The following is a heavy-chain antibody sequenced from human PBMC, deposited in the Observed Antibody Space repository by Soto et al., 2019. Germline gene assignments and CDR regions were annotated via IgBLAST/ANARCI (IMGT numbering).Heavy chain of an antibody. CDR2: ISYDGSNK. CDR3: ARALMAARWGNYYYGMDV. V-gene: IGHV3-30-3*01. D-gene: IGHD3-16*01. CDR1: GFTFSSYA. Sequence: GGSLRLSCAASGFTFSSYAMHWVRQAPGKGLEWVAVISYDGSNKYYADSVKGRFTISRDNSKNTLYLQMNSLRAEDTAVYYCARALMAARWGNYYYGMDVWGQGTTVTVSS. J-gene: IGHJ6*02.